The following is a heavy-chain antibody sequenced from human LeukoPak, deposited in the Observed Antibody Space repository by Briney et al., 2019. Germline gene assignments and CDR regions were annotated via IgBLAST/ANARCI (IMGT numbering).Heavy chain of an antibody. J-gene: IGHJ4*02. V-gene: IGHV3-74*03. CDR3: ASGRDVDD. D-gene: IGHD2-15*01. Sequence: GGSLRLSRAASGFTFRNYWMHWVRQAPGKGLAWVSRINSDGSSTMYADFVKGRFTISRDNAKNTLYLQMNSLRAEDTAMYYCASGRDVDDWGQGTLVTVSS. CDR1: GFTFRNYW. CDR2: INSDGSST.